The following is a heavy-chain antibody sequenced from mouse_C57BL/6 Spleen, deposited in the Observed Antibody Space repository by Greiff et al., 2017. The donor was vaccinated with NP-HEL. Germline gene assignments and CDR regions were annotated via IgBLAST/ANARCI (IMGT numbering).Heavy chain of an antibody. D-gene: IGHD2-5*01. CDR3: ARAGYSNYVPMDY. CDR2: IDPSDSYT. CDR1: GYTFTSYW. Sequence: QVQLQQSGAELVMPGASVKLSCKASGYTFTSYWMHWVKQRPGQGLEWIGEIDPSDSYTNYNQKFKGKSTLTVDKSSSTAYMQLSSLTSEDSAVYYCARAGYSNYVPMDYWGQGTSVTVSS. J-gene: IGHJ4*01. V-gene: IGHV1-69*01.